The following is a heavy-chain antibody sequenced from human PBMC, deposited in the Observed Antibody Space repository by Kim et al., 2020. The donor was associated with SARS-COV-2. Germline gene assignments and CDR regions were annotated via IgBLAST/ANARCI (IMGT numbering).Heavy chain of an antibody. CDR3: TSWGKYDYGPVGY. D-gene: IGHD3-10*01. V-gene: IGHV3-15*01. CDR1: GFSFSNAW. J-gene: IGHJ4*02. Sequence: GGSLRLSCVTSGFSFSNAWLNWVRQAPGKGLEWVARIKRKSDGATTDYSAPVKGRFIVSRDDSKDTLYLLMNSLKIEDTAVHYCTSWGKYDYGPVGYWGQGTVVTVSP. CDR2: IKRKSDGATT.